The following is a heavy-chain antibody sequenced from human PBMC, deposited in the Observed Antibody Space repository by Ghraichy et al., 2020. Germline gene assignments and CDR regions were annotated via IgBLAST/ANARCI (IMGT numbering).Heavy chain of an antibody. D-gene: IGHD3-22*01. J-gene: IGHJ5*02. CDR2: ISAYNGNT. CDR3: ARDLTSYYDRYNWFDP. Sequence: ASVKVSCKASGYTFTSYGISWVRQAPGQGLEWMGWISAYNGNTNYAQKLQGRVTMTTDTSTSTAYMELRSLRSDDTAVYYCARDLTSYYDRYNWFDPWGQGTLVTVSS. CDR1: GYTFTSYG. V-gene: IGHV1-18*01.